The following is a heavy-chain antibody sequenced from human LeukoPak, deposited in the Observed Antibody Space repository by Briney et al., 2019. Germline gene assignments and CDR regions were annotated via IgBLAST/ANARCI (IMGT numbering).Heavy chain of an antibody. Sequence: PGGSLRLSCAASGFTFSSYAMNWVRQAPGKGLEWVSGISGSGGSTYYADSVKGRFTISRDNAKNSLYLQMNSLRAEDTAVYYCARGGQQLAFDYWGQGTLVTVSS. CDR1: GFTFSSYA. J-gene: IGHJ4*02. D-gene: IGHD6-13*01. CDR3: ARGGQQLAFDY. V-gene: IGHV3-23*01. CDR2: ISGSGGST.